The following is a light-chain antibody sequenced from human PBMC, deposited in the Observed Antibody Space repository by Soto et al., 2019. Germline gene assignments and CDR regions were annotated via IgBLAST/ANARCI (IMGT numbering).Light chain of an antibody. CDR1: QSVSSN. V-gene: IGKV3-15*01. CDR2: GAS. J-gene: IGKJ5*01. CDR3: QQYNTWPPIT. Sequence: EIVMTQSPATLSVSAGERATLSCRASQSVSSNLAWYQQKPGQAPRLLIYGASIRATGIPARFSGSGSWTEFTLTISSLQSEDFAVYYCQQYNTWPPITFGQGTRLEIK.